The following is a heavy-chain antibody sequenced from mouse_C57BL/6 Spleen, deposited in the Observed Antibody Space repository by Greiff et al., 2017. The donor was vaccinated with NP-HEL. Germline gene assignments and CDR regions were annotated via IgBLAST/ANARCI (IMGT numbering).Heavy chain of an antibody. CDR3: ERADSSGPSWVAY. CDR2: IDRNSGGT. D-gene: IGHD3-2*02. J-gene: IGHJ3*01. Sequence: QVQLQQPGAELVKPGASVKLSCKASGYTFTSYWMHWVKQRPGRGLEWIGRIDRNSGGTKYNEKFKSKATLTVDKPSSTAYMQLSSLTSEDSAVYDCERADSSGPSWVAYWGQGTLVTVSA. V-gene: IGHV1-72*01. CDR1: GYTFTSYW.